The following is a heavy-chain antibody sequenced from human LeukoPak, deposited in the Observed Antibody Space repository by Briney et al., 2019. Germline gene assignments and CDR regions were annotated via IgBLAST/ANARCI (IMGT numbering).Heavy chain of an antibody. J-gene: IGHJ5*02. V-gene: IGHV4-59*01. D-gene: IGHD3-10*01. CDR3: ARTVRGSSNWFDP. CDR1: GGSISSYY. CDR2: IYYSGST. Sequence: KTSETLSLTCTVSGGSISSYYWSWIRQPPGKGLEWIGYIYYSGSTNYNPSLKSRVTISVDTSKNQFSLKLSSVTAADTAVYYCARTVRGSSNWFDPWGQGTLVTVSS.